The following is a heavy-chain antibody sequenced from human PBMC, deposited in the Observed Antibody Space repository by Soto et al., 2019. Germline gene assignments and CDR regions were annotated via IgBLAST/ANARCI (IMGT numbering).Heavy chain of an antibody. V-gene: IGHV1-2*02. D-gene: IGHD3-10*01. CDR1: GYTFTGYY. CDR2: INPNSGGT. CDR3: ARDFFTMASGYYYYGMDV. Sequence: ASVKVSCKASGYTFTGYYMHWVRQAPGQGLEWMGWINPNSGGTNYAQKFQGRVTMTRDTSISTAYMELSRLRSDDTAVYYCARDFFTMASGYYYYGMDVWGQGTTVTVSS. J-gene: IGHJ6*02.